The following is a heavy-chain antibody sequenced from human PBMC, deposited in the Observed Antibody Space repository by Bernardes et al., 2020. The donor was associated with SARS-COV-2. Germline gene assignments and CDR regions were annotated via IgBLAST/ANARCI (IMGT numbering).Heavy chain of an antibody. Sequence: GSLRLSCEASGFTLSSFWMNWVRQAPGKGLEWVANIKQDGSDKKYVDSVKGRFTISRDNAKNSLYLQMNSLRAEDTAVYYCARGNMRAAGIFDYWGQGTLVTVSS. D-gene: IGHD6-13*01. CDR3: ARGNMRAAGIFDY. CDR1: GFTLSSFW. J-gene: IGHJ4*02. V-gene: IGHV3-7*01. CDR2: IKQDGSDK.